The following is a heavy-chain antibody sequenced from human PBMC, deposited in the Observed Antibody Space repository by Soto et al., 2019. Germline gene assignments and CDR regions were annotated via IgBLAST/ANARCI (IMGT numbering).Heavy chain of an antibody. D-gene: IGHD2-15*01. Sequence: ASVKVSCKTTGYTFSSFGVSWVRQAPGHGLEWVGWISSYNDDKKYAQKFQGGVTITKDTSTNTAYMELRSLTSDDTGVYYCARDLLREPWQTNYLDFWGQGTPVTVSS. CDR3: ARDLLREPWQTNYLDF. CDR1: GYTFSSFG. J-gene: IGHJ4*02. CDR2: ISSYNDDK. V-gene: IGHV1-18*01.